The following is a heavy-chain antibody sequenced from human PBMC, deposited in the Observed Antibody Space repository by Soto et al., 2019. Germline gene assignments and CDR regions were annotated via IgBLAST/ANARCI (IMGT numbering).Heavy chain of an antibody. CDR1: GFTFSRYV. CDR3: ARDDDYEANGLDY. V-gene: IGHV3-33*01. J-gene: IGHJ4*02. CDR2: IVNDGSDR. Sequence: SLRLSCLGSGFTFSRYVMHWLRQAPGEGLEWMAVIVNDGSDRDYAASVAGRFTISRDNSKNTLYLQMDNLGVDDTAMYYCARDDDYEANGLDYWGQGTLVTVSS. D-gene: IGHD4-17*01.